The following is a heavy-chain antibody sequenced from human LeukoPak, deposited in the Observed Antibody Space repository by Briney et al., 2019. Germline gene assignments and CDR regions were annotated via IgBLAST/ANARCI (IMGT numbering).Heavy chain of an antibody. CDR1: GGSISSYN. CDR3: ARDSGQQPDY. V-gene: IGHV4-4*07. J-gene: IGHJ4*02. Sequence: SETLSLTCTVPGGSISSYNWSWIRQPAGKGLEWIGRIYTSGSSNYNPSLKSRVTISVDTSKNQFSLKLSSVTAADTAVYYCARDSGQQPDYWGQGTMVTVSS. CDR2: IYTSGSS. D-gene: IGHD6-13*01.